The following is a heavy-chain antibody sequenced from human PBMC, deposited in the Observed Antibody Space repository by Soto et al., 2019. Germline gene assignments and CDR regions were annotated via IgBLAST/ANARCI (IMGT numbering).Heavy chain of an antibody. CDR1: GYSFTSYW. V-gene: IGHV5-10-1*01. J-gene: IGHJ6*02. Sequence: GESLKISCKGSGYSFTSYWISWVRQMPGKGLEWMGRIDPSDSYTNYSPSFQGHVTISADKSISTAYLQWSSLKASDTAMYYCARSEVVPAASFYYHYGMDVWGQGTTVTVSS. CDR2: IDPSDSYT. D-gene: IGHD2-2*01. CDR3: ARSEVVPAASFYYHYGMDV.